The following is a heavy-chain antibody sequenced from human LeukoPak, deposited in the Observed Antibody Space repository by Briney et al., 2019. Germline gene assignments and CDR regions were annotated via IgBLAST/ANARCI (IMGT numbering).Heavy chain of an antibody. CDR2: TYYRSKWYN. J-gene: IGHJ4*02. Sequence: SQTLSLTCAISGDSVSSNSAAWNWIRQSPSRGLEWLGRTYYRSKWYNDYAVSVKSRITINPDTSQNQFSLQLNSVTPEDTAVYYCARETTPLIYSGYDSRFDYWGQGTLVTVSS. CDR3: ARETTPLIYSGYDSRFDY. CDR1: GDSVSSNSAA. D-gene: IGHD5-12*01. V-gene: IGHV6-1*01.